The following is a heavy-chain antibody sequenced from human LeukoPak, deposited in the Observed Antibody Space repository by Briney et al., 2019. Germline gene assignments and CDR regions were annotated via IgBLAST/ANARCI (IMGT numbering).Heavy chain of an antibody. CDR2: IYHSGST. Sequence: SETLSLTCTVSGGSISSGGYYWGWIRQPPGKGLEWIGYIYHSGSTYYNPSLKSRVTISVDRSKNQFSLKLSSVTAADTAVYYCARGYCSSTSCHTFDYWGQGTLVTVSS. CDR1: GGSISSGGYY. CDR3: ARGYCSSTSCHTFDY. J-gene: IGHJ4*02. V-gene: IGHV4-30-2*01. D-gene: IGHD2-2*01.